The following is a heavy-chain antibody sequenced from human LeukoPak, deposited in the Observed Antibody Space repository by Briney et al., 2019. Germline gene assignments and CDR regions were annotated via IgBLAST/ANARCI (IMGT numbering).Heavy chain of an antibody. CDR1: GFTVRDGY. CDR2: IYVSGTT. D-gene: IGHD3-3*02. J-gene: IGHJ4*02. Sequence: HPGGSLRLSCAASGFTVRDGYMSWVRQAPGKRLEWLAFIYVSGTTFYAASVKGRFTISRDTSKNTLYLQMNSLRAEDTAVYYCARSGRNKVLGYWGQGTLVTVSS. V-gene: IGHV3-53*01. CDR3: ARSGRNKVLGY.